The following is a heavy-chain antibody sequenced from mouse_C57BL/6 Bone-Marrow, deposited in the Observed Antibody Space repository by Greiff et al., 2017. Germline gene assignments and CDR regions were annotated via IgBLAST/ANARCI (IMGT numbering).Heavy chain of an antibody. CDR1: GYTFTSYW. Sequence: VQLQQPGAELVKPGASVKMSCKASGYTFTSYWITWVKQRPGQGLEWIGDIYPGSGSTNYNEKFKSKATLTVDTSSSTAYMQLSSLTSEESAVYYCARMITTERGGYFDYWGQGTTLTVSS. CDR3: ARMITTERGGYFDY. V-gene: IGHV1-55*01. CDR2: IYPGSGST. D-gene: IGHD2-4*01. J-gene: IGHJ2*01.